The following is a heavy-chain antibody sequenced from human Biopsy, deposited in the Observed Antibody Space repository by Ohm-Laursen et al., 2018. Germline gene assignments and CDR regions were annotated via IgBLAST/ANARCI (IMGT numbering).Heavy chain of an antibody. D-gene: IGHD2-8*01. V-gene: IGHV1-2*02. J-gene: IGHJ4*02. CDR3: ARDPLNGHKHFDY. CDR1: SYTFTDYN. CDR2: INCKTGAT. Sequence: SVKVSCKVSSYTFTDYNIHWMRQAPGQGLEWLGYINCKTGATNYAQKFQGTVTMTRVTSISTAYLALGSLRSADTAIYYCARDPLNGHKHFDYWGQGSLVTVSS.